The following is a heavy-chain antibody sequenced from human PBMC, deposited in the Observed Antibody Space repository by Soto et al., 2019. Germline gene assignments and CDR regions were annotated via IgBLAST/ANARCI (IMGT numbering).Heavy chain of an antibody. V-gene: IGHV3-21*01. J-gene: IGHJ6*02. CDR1: GFTFSSYS. CDR3: ARGRGAAGTDSVQYYGMDV. D-gene: IGHD6-13*01. Sequence: EVQLVESGGGLVKPGGSLRLSCAASGFTFSSYSMNWVRQAPGKGLEWDSSISSSSSYKYYADSVKGRFTISRDNARNSLYLQMNSLRAEDTAVYYCARGRGAAGTDSVQYYGMDVWGQGTTVTVSS. CDR2: ISSSSSYK.